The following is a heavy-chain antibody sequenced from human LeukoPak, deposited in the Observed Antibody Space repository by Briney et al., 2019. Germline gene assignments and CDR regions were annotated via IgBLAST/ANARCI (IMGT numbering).Heavy chain of an antibody. J-gene: IGHJ6*03. V-gene: IGHV3-21*01. D-gene: IGHD4-17*01. CDR2: ISSSSSYI. CDR1: GFIFSTYS. CDR3: ARDYGDYEPGRHHYYYYYMDV. Sequence: GGSLRLSCAASGFIFSTYSMNWVRQTPGKGLEWVSSISSSSSYIFYADSVKGRFTMSRDNAKKSLFLQMNSLRAEDTAVYYCARDYGDYEPGRHHYYYYYMDVWGKGTTVTVSS.